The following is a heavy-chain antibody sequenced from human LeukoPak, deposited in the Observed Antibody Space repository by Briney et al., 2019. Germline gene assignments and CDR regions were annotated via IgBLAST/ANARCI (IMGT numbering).Heavy chain of an antibody. CDR1: GFTFSDYY. J-gene: IGHJ4*02. V-gene: IGHV3-11*03. D-gene: IGHD7-27*01. CDR2: ISSSSDYT. CDR3: ARTLLNWGLNY. Sequence: GGSLRLSCAASGFTFSDYYMSWIRQAPGKGLEWVSYISSSSDYTKYADSVRGRFTISRDNAKNALYLQMNSLRVEDTAEYYCARTLLNWGLNYWGQGTLVTVSS.